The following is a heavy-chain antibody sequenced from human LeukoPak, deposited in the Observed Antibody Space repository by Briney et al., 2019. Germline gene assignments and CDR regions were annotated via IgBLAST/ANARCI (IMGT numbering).Heavy chain of an antibody. CDR1: GFTFSTYA. CDR3: AELGITMIGGV. V-gene: IGHV3-23*01. CDR2: ITGSGRDT. D-gene: IGHD3-10*02. J-gene: IGHJ6*04. Sequence: GESLRLSCAASGFTFSTYAMNWVRQAPGKRLEWVSSITGSGRDTYYAGSVRGRITISRDNAKNSLYLQMNSLRAEDTAVYYCAELGITMIGGVWGKGTTVTISS.